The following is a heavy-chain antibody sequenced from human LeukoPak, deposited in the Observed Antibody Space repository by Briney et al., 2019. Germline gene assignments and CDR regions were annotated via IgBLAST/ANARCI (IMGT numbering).Heavy chain of an antibody. CDR1: GFTFSSYA. CDR2: ISGGGST. CDR3: TKGSLSGYIRGPFDI. V-gene: IGHV3-23*01. D-gene: IGHD3-3*01. Sequence: GGSLRLSCAASGFTFSSYAMSWVRQAPGKGLEWVSVISGGGSTYYADSVKGRFTISRDNSKNTLYLQMNSLRAEDTAVYYCTKGSLSGYIRGPFDIWGQGTMVTVSS. J-gene: IGHJ3*02.